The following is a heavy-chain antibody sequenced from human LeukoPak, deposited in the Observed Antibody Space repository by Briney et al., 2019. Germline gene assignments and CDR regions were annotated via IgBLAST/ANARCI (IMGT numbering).Heavy chain of an antibody. CDR1: GYSFTNYW. D-gene: IGHD4-17*01. Sequence: GESLKISCKDSGYSFTNYWIGWVRQMPGKGLEWMGIIHSADSNTKYSPSFQRQVTISADKSISTAYLQWSGLKASDTAMYYCAGARHGDYRWDYWGQGTLVTVSS. CDR2: IHSADSNT. CDR3: AGARHGDYRWDY. J-gene: IGHJ4*02. V-gene: IGHV5-51*01.